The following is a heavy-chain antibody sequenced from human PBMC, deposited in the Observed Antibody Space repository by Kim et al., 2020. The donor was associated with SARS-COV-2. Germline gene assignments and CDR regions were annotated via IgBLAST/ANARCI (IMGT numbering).Heavy chain of an antibody. CDR1: GNTLSKLS. CDR3: ATSFYGSGTSLFGFAV. D-gene: IGHD3-10*01. J-gene: IGHJ6*02. V-gene: IGHV1-24*01. Sequence: ASVKVSCKVSGNTLSKLSKHWVRQAPGKGLEWMGGYDPEDGETIYAERFQGRLTMTADTSTDTAYMELSSLRSEDTAVYYCATSFYGSGTSLFGFAVWGQ. CDR2: YDPEDGET.